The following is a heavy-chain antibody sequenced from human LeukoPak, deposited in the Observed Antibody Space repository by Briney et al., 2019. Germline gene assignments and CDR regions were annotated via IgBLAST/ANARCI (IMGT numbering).Heavy chain of an antibody. CDR2: ISAYNGNT. V-gene: IGHV1-18*01. CDR1: GYTFTSYG. CDR3: ARASRDGYNYDY. D-gene: IGHD5-24*01. Sequence: ASVKVSCKASGYTFTSYGISWVRQAPGQGLEWMGWISAYNGNTNYAQKLQGRVTMTTDTSTSTAYMELRSLRSDDTAMYYCARASRDGYNYDYWGQGTLVTVSS. J-gene: IGHJ4*02.